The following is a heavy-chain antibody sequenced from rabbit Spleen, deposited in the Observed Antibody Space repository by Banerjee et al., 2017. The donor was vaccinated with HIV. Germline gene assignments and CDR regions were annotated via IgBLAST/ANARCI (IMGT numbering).Heavy chain of an antibody. D-gene: IGHD2-1*01. J-gene: IGHJ6*01. CDR3: ARAQNGNWDYKL. V-gene: IGHV1S45*01. CDR2: IYTGVGTT. Sequence: QEQLEESGGDLVKPEGSLTLTCTASGFSFSSSYYMCWVRQAPGKGLEWIGCIYTGVGTTYYASWAKGRFTISKASSTTVTLQMTSLTAADTATYFCARAQNGNWDYKLWGPGTLVTVS. CDR1: GFSFSSSYY.